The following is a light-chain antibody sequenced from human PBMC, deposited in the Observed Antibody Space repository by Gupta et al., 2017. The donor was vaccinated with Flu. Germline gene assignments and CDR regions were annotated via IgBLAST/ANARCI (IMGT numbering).Light chain of an antibody. J-gene: IGKJ2*01. CDR1: QSVSSN. V-gene: IGKV3-15*01. CDR3: QQYNNWPPYT. CDR2: GAS. Sequence: IVMTQSPATLSVSPGEGATRSCRASQSVSSNLAWYQQKPGQAPRLLIYGASNRVTDVPARFSGSGSGTEYTLTISRWQSEDFAVYYCQQYNNWPPYTFGQGTKLEIK.